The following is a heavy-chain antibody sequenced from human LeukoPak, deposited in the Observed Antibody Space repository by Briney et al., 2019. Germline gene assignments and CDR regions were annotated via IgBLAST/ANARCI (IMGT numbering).Heavy chain of an antibody. J-gene: IGHJ5*02. CDR2: IYYSGST. CDR1: GGSISSYY. CDR3: ARHAHLVGGWFDP. V-gene: IGHV4-59*08. D-gene: IGHD3-16*01. Sequence: SETLSLTCTVSGGSISSYYWSWIRQPPGKGLEWIGYIYYSGSTNYNPSLKSRVTISVDTSKNQFSLKLSSVTAADTAVYYCARHAHLVGGWFDPWGQGTLVTVSS.